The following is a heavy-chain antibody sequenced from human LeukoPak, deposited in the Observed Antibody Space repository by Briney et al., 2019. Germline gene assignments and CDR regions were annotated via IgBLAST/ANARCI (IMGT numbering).Heavy chain of an antibody. V-gene: IGHV3-15*01. CDR3: TTDPIWSGYSLPDY. CDR2: IKSKTDGGTT. J-gene: IGHJ4*02. D-gene: IGHD3-3*01. Sequence: SGGSLRLSCAASGFTFSNAWMSWVRQAPGKGLEWVGRIKSKTDGGTTDYAAPVKGRFTISRDDSKNTLYLQMNSLKTEDTAVYYCTTDPIWSGYSLPDYWGQGTLVTVSS. CDR1: GFTFSNAW.